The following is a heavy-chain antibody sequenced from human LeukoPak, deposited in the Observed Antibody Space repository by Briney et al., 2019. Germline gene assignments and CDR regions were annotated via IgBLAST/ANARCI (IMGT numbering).Heavy chain of an antibody. CDR2: ISSSSSYI. D-gene: IGHD2-21*02. CDR3: ARDRSCGGDCRQGIADY. Sequence: GGSLRLSCAASGFTFSSYSMNWVRHAPGKGLEWVSSISSSSSYIYYADSVKGRFTISRDNAKNSLYLQMNSLRAEDTAVYYCARDRSCGGDCRQGIADYWGQGTLVTVSS. V-gene: IGHV3-21*01. J-gene: IGHJ4*02. CDR1: GFTFSSYS.